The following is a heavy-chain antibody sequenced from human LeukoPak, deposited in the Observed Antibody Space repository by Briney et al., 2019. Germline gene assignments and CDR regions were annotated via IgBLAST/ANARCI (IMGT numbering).Heavy chain of an antibody. CDR1: GDSISSSYYY. D-gene: IGHD2-15*01. V-gene: IGHV4-39*01. Sequence: PSETLSLTCTVSGDSISSSYYYWVWIRQPPGKRLEWIGSIYYGGSTYSNPSLKSRVTISSDTSKNQFSLKLYSVTATDTAVYYCARRSHCMGGSCPPVWGQGTTVTVSS. J-gene: IGHJ6*02. CDR3: ARRSHCMGGSCPPV. CDR2: IYYGGST.